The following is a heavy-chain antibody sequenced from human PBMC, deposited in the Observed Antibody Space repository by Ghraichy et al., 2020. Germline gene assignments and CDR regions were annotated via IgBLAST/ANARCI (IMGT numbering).Heavy chain of an antibody. CDR3: ARGQRDQIGGYFDY. V-gene: IGHV4-31*03. D-gene: IGHD3-10*01. Sequence: SETLSLTCTVSGGSISSGAYYWSWIRQHPGKGLEWIGYIYYSGSTYYNPSLKSRVTISVDTSKNQFSLKLRSVTAADTAVYYCARGQRDQIGGYFDYWGQGTLVTVSS. CDR2: IYYSGST. J-gene: IGHJ4*02. CDR1: GGSISSGAYY.